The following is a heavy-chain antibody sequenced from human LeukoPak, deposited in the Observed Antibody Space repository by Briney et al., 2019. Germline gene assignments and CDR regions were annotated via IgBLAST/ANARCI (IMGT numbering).Heavy chain of an antibody. CDR2: INPNTGGT. Sequence: ASVKVSCKASGYTFTSYGISWVRQAPGQGLEWMGWINPNTGGTNYAQKFQGRVTMTRDTSSRTVYMELNKLTSDDTAVFYCVRYRGSGSLDYWGQGTLVTVSS. CDR1: GYTFTSYG. V-gene: IGHV1-2*02. J-gene: IGHJ4*02. D-gene: IGHD1-26*01. CDR3: VRYRGSGSLDY.